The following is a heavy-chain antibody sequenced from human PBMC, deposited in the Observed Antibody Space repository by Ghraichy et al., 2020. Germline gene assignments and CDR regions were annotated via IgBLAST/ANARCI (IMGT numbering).Heavy chain of an antibody. Sequence: GGSLRLSCAASGFTFSTYWMHWVRQPPGKGLVWVSRINSDGSTTNYADSVKGRFTISRDNAKNTLYLQMNSLRAEDTAVYYCARVTTNQRGYDFWSGYYPGDYWGQGTLVTVSS. J-gene: IGHJ4*02. CDR2: INSDGSTT. CDR1: GFTFSTYW. D-gene: IGHD3-3*01. V-gene: IGHV3-74*01. CDR3: ARVTTNQRGYDFWSGYYPGDY.